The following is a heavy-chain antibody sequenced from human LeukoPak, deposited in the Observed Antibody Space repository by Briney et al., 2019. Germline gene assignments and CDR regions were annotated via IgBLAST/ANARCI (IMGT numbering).Heavy chain of an antibody. J-gene: IGHJ4*02. V-gene: IGHV1-2*02. CDR2: IKPNSGGT. CDR1: GYTFTSYY. Sequence: ASVKVSCKASGYTFTSYYMHWVRQAPGQGLEWMGWIKPNSGGTNYVQKFQGRVTMTRDTSISTAYMELSRLRSDDTAVYYCARGSIVGATFDYFDYWGQGTLVTVSS. D-gene: IGHD1-26*01. CDR3: ARGSIVGATFDYFDY.